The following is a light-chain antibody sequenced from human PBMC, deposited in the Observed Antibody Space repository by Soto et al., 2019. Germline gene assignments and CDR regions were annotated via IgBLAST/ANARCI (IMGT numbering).Light chain of an antibody. CDR1: QSVSSY. J-gene: IGKJ1*01. CDR2: DAS. Sequence: EVVLTQSQATLSLSPGERATLSCRASQSVSSYLAWYQQKPGQAPRLLIYDASNRATGIPARFSGSGSGTDFTLTISSLEPEDSAVYYCQQRPSWTFGQGTKVEIK. CDR3: QQRPSWT. V-gene: IGKV3-11*01.